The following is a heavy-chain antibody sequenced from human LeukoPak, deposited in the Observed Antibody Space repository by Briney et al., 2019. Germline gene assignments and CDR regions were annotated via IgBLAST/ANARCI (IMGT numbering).Heavy chain of an antibody. J-gene: IGHJ6*02. CDR2: IISSGSTI. CDR1: GFTFSSYA. V-gene: IGHV3-48*03. Sequence: GGSLRLSCAASGFTFSSYAMNWVPQAPGKGLEWVSYIISSGSTIYYADSVKGRFSISRDNAKNSLYLQMNSLRAEDTAVYYCARDRPAASMDVWGQGTTVTVSS. D-gene: IGHD6-13*01. CDR3: ARDRPAASMDV.